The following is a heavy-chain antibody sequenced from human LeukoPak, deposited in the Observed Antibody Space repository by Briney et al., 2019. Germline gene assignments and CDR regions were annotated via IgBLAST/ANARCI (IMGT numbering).Heavy chain of an antibody. CDR2: ISSSSSTI. D-gene: IGHD6-19*01. CDR3: ARGPIRLVSSGYSRYYFDY. Sequence: GGSLRLSCAASGFTFSSYGMHWVRQAPGKGLEWVSYISSSSSTIYYADSVKGRFTISRDNAKNSLYLQMNSLRAEDTAVYYCARGPIRLVSSGYSRYYFDYWGQGTLVTVSS. V-gene: IGHV3-48*01. J-gene: IGHJ4*02. CDR1: GFTFSSYG.